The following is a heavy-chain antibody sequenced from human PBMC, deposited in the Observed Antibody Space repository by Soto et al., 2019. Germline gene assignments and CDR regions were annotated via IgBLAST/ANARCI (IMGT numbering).Heavy chain of an antibody. Sequence: ASVKVSCKASGFTFTSSAMQWVRQARGQRLEWIGWIVVGSGNTNYAQKFQERVTITRDMSTSTAYMELSSLRSEDTAVYYCAAVFGYGDNYFDYWGQGTLVTVSS. CDR2: IVVGSGNT. V-gene: IGHV1-58*02. J-gene: IGHJ4*02. CDR1: GFTFTSSA. CDR3: AAVFGYGDNYFDY. D-gene: IGHD4-17*01.